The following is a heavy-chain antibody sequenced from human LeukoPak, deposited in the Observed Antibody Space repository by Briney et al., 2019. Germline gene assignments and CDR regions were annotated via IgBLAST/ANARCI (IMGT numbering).Heavy chain of an antibody. CDR2: ISGSGGST. V-gene: IGHV3-23*01. CDR1: GFTFSGYA. D-gene: IGHD3-10*01. J-gene: IGHJ4*02. Sequence: PGGSLRLSCAASGFTFSGYAMSWVRQAPGKGLEWVSAISGSGGSTYYADSVKGRFTISRDNSKNTLYLQMNSLRAEDTAVYYCARAYGSGIVELDYWGQGTLVTVS. CDR3: ARAYGSGIVELDY.